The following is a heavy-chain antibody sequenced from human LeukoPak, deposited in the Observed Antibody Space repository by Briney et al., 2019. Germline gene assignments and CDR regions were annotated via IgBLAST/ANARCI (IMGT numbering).Heavy chain of an antibody. CDR2: IYTSGST. CDR1: GGSISSYY. J-gene: IGHJ4*02. Sequence: SETLCLTCTVSGGSISSYYWSWIRQPAGKGLEWIGRIYTSGSTNYNPSLKSRVTMSVDTSKNQFSLKLSSVTAADTAVYYCARAYDSSGSYPFHFDYWGQGTLVTVSS. V-gene: IGHV4-4*07. CDR3: ARAYDSSGSYPFHFDY. D-gene: IGHD3-22*01.